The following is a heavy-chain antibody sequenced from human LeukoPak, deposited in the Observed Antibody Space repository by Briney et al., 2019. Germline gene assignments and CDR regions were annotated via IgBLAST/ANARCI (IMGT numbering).Heavy chain of an antibody. V-gene: IGHV3-23*01. CDR3: AKDGYSYGSYYFDY. CDR1: GFTFSSYA. D-gene: IGHD5-18*01. J-gene: IGHJ4*02. CDR2: ISGSGGST. Sequence: GGSLRLYCAASGFTFSSYAMSWVRQAPGKGLEWVSAISGSGGSTYYADSVKGRFTISRDNSKNTLYLQMNSLRAEDTAVYYCAKDGYSYGSYYFDYWGQGTLVTVSS.